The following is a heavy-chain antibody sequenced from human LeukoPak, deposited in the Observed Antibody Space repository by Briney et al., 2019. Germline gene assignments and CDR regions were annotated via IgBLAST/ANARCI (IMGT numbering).Heavy chain of an antibody. CDR1: GYTFTSYG. CDR3: ARDRPVAGPPASLDY. Sequence: ASVKVSCKASGYTFTSYGISWVRQAPGQGLEWMGWISAYNGNTNYAQKLQGRVTLTTDTSTSTAYMELRSLRSDDTAVYYCARDRPVAGPPASLDYWGQGTLVTVSS. D-gene: IGHD6-19*01. J-gene: IGHJ4*02. CDR2: ISAYNGNT. V-gene: IGHV1-18*01.